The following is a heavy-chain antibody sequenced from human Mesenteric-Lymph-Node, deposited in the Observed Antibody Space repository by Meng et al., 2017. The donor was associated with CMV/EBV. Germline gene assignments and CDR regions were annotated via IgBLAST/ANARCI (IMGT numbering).Heavy chain of an antibody. CDR2: IYYSGST. Sequence: SETLSLTCTISGGSISSYYWSWIRQPPGKGLEWIGYIYYSGSTNYNPSLKSRVTISVDTSKNQFSLKLSSVTAADTAVYYCARTYNWFDPWGQGTLVTVSS. V-gene: IGHV4-59*01. CDR3: ARTYNWFDP. CDR1: GGSISSYY. J-gene: IGHJ5*02.